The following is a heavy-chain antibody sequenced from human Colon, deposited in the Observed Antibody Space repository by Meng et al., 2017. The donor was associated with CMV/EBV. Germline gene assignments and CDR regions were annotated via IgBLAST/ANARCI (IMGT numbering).Heavy chain of an antibody. Sequence: SETLSLTCTVSGGSISSYYWSWIRQSPGWGLEWIGHIYYTGSTNYNPSLKSRVTISVDTSRNHFSLNLRSVTAADTAVYYCANYTSDWFDPWGQGTLVTVSS. J-gene: IGHJ5*02. CDR1: GGSISSYY. D-gene: IGHD3-10*01. V-gene: IGHV4-59*01. CDR3: ANYTSDWFDP. CDR2: IYYTGST.